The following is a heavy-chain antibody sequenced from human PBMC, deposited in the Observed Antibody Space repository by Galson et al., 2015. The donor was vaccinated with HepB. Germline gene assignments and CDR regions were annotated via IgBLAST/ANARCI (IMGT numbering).Heavy chain of an antibody. CDR2: IIPILGIA. D-gene: IGHD3-10*01. CDR3: ARGSLWYDHDY. Sequence: SVKVSCKASGGTFSSYTISWVRQAPGQGLEWMGRIIPILGIANYAQKFQGRVTITADTSVSTAYLQISSLKAEDTAVYYCARGSLWYDHDYWGQGTLVTVSS. J-gene: IGHJ4*02. CDR1: GGTFSSYT. V-gene: IGHV1-69*02.